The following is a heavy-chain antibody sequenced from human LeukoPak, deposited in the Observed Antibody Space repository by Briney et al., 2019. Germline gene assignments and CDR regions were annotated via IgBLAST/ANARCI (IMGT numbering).Heavy chain of an antibody. CDR3: ARQAALASPGIDY. CDR2: ISPADSDT. V-gene: IGHV5-51*01. D-gene: IGHD6-19*01. Sequence: GESLKISCQVSGYNFATYWIGWVRQMPGKGLEWMGIISPADSDTRYSPSFQGQVTISADKSINTAYLQWNSLRASDTAIYYCARQAALASPGIDYWGQGTLVTVSS. J-gene: IGHJ4*02. CDR1: GYNFATYW.